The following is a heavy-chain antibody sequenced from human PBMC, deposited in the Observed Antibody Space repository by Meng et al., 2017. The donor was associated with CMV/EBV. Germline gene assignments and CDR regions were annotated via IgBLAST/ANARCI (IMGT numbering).Heavy chain of an antibody. Sequence: SGCSVSSGGYYWSWIPQPPGKGLEWIGYIYYRGSNNYNPSLKSRVTISVDTSKNQFSLKLSSVTAADTAVYYCARLYYDFWSGYDRWGQGTLVTVSS. D-gene: IGHD3-3*01. CDR2: IYYRGSN. CDR1: GCSVSSGGYY. V-gene: IGHV4-61*08. CDR3: ARLYYDFWSGYDR. J-gene: IGHJ5*02.